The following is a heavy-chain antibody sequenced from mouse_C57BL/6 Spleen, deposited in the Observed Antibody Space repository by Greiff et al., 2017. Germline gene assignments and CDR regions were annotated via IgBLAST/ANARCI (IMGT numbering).Heavy chain of an antibody. CDR1: GFTFSDYG. V-gene: IGHV5-17*01. Sequence: EVKLMESGGGLVKPGGSLKLSCAASGFTFSDYGMHWVRQAPEKGLEWVAYISSGSSTIYYADTVKGRFTISRDNAKNTLFLQMTSLRSEDTAMYYCARILRSYAMDYWGQGTSVTVSS. D-gene: IGHD1-1*01. CDR3: ARILRSYAMDY. J-gene: IGHJ4*01. CDR2: ISSGSSTI.